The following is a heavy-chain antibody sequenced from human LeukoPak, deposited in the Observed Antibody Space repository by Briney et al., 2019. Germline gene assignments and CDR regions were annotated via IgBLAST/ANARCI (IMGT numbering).Heavy chain of an antibody. CDR1: GFTFSSYG. CDR2: ISYDGSNK. Sequence: GGSLRLSCAASGFTFSSYGMHWVRQAPGKGLEWVAVISYDGSNKYYADSVKGRFTISRDNSKNTLYLQMNSLRAEDTVVYYCAKLSAVAGMGFDPWGQGTLVTVSS. J-gene: IGHJ5*02. V-gene: IGHV3-30*18. CDR3: AKLSAVAGMGFDP. D-gene: IGHD6-19*01.